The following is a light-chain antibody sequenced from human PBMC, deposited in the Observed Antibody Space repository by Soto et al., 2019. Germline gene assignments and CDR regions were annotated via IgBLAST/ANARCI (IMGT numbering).Light chain of an antibody. V-gene: IGKV1-39*01. CDR1: QGISSY. J-gene: IGKJ5*01. CDR3: QQSYSTPIT. CDR2: AAS. Sequence: DIQMTQSPSSLSASVGDRVTITCRASQGISSYLSWYQQKPGKAPKFLIYAASSLQRGVPSRFSGSGSGTDFTLTISSLQTEDFATYYCQQSYSTPITFGQGTRLAIK.